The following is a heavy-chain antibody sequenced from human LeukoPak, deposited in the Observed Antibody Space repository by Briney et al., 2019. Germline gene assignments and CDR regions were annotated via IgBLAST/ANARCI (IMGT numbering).Heavy chain of an antibody. V-gene: IGHV3-48*04. Sequence: PGGSLRLSCAASGFTFSSYGMHWVRQAPGKGLEWVSYISSSGTTIYYADSVKGRFTISRDNAKNSLYLQMSSLRAEDTAVYYCAKALATRHMDVWGQGTTVTVSS. CDR3: AKALATRHMDV. J-gene: IGHJ6*02. CDR2: ISSSGTTI. CDR1: GFTFSSYG.